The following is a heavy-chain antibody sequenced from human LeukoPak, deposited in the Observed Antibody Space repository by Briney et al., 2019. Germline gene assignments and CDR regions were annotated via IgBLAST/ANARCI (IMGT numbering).Heavy chain of an antibody. CDR2: IRGSGGST. Sequence: KAGGSLRLSCAASGFTFSSYAMSWVRQAPGKGLEWVSVIRGSGGSTNYAASVKGRFTISRDNSKNTLYVEMKSLRAEDTAVYYCAKGNDKFYFEYWGQGALVTV. CDR3: AKGNDKFYFEY. CDR1: GFTFSSYA. V-gene: IGHV3-23*01. J-gene: IGHJ4*02. D-gene: IGHD3-22*01.